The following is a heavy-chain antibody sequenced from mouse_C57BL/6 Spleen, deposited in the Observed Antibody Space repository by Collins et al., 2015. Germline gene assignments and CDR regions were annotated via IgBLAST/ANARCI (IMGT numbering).Heavy chain of an antibody. D-gene: IGHD1-1*01. J-gene: IGHJ1*03. V-gene: IGHV1-75*01. Sequence: QVQLQQSGPEPVKPGASVKISCKASGYTFTDYYINWVKQRPGQGLEWIGWIFPGSGTTYYNEKFKGKATLTVDKSSSTAYMLLSSLTSEDSAVYFCARGGTTVGGYFDVWGTGTTVTVSS. CDR2: IFPGSGTT. CDR1: GYTFTDYY. CDR3: ARGGTTVGGYFDV.